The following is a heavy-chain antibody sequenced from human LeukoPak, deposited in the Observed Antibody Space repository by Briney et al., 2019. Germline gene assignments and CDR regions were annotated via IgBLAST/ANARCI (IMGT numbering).Heavy chain of an antibody. CDR1: GGSISSYY. J-gene: IGHJ6*04. CDR3: ARDHRPYYDILTGYQYYYGMDV. V-gene: IGHV4-59*01. Sequence: SETLPLTCTVSGGSISSYYWSWIRQPPGKGLEWIGYIYYSGSTNYNPSLKSRVTISVDTSKNQFSLKLSSVTAADTAVYYCARDHRPYYDILTGYQYYYGMDVWGKGTTVTVSS. CDR2: IYYSGST. D-gene: IGHD3-9*01.